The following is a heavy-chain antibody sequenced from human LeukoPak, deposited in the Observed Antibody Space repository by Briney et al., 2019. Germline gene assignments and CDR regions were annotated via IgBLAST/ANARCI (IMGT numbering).Heavy chain of an antibody. J-gene: IGHJ4*02. V-gene: IGHV4-34*01. D-gene: IGHD2-21*02. CDR1: GVSFDDYY. Sequence: SETLSLTCAVSGVSFDDYYWSWVRQTPGKGLEWIGEINHSGYTNDSPSLKSRVTLSIDTSRKPFSLNLRSVTVADTGIYYCTRMTAGHDYWGQGTLVTVSS. CDR3: TRMTAGHDY. CDR2: INHSGYT.